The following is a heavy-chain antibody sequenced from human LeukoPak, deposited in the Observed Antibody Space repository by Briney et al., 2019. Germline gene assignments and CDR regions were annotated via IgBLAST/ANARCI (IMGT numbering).Heavy chain of an antibody. Sequence: ASVKVSCKASGYTFTSYDINWVRQATGQGLEWMGWMNPNSGNTGYAHKFQGRVTMTRNTSISTAYMELSSLRSEDMAMYYCASYSSSSLYYYYGMDVWGQGTTVTVSS. J-gene: IGHJ6*02. CDR1: GYTFTSYD. CDR2: MNPNSGNT. CDR3: ASYSSSSLYYYYGMDV. V-gene: IGHV1-8*01. D-gene: IGHD6-6*01.